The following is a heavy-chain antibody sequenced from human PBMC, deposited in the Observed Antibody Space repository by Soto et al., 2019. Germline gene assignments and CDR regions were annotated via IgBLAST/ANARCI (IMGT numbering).Heavy chain of an antibody. Sequence: PSETLSLTCSVSAGSMNSDSYYWGWIRQPPGTGLEWIGVINYSGTTFHNVSLKSRVTMSVESSRNQLSLKLTSVTASDTAVYYCARLGGYVSVGYYYLWDSWGQGTLVTVSS. D-gene: IGHD3-22*01. J-gene: IGHJ4*02. CDR1: AGSMNSDSYY. CDR2: INYSGTT. V-gene: IGHV4-39*01. CDR3: ARLGGYVSVGYYYLWDS.